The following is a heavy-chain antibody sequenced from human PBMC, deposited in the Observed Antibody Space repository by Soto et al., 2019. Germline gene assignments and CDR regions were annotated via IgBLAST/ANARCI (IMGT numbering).Heavy chain of an antibody. V-gene: IGHV3-23*01. CDR2: ISGSGGST. J-gene: IGHJ4*02. Sequence: GGSLRLACAASGFTFSSYAMSWVRQAPGKGLEWVSAISGSGGSTYYADSVKGRFTISRDNSKNTLYLQMNSLRAEDTAVYYCAIEDVKWLAGNHFDYWGQGTLVTVSS. CDR1: GFTFSSYA. D-gene: IGHD6-19*01. CDR3: AIEDVKWLAGNHFDY.